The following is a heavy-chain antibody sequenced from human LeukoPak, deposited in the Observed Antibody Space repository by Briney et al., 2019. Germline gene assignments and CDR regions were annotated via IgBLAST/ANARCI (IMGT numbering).Heavy chain of an antibody. D-gene: IGHD1-1*01. CDR3: ARYVPVRTGTTRASFDY. CDR2: INHSGST. J-gene: IGHJ4*02. V-gene: IGHV4-34*01. Sequence: SETLSLTCAVYGGSFSGYYWTWIRQPPGKGLEWIGEINHSGSTNCDPSLKSRVSMSIDTSKSQFFLNLRSVTAADTAVYYCARYVPVRTGTTRASFDYWGQGTLVTVSS. CDR1: GGSFSGYY.